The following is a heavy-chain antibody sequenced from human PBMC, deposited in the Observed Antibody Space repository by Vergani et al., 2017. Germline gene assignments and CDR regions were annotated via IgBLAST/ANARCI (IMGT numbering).Heavy chain of an antibody. CDR1: GFTFTNFA. J-gene: IGHJ4*02. CDR3: AREPPLTGFFDY. D-gene: IGHD3-9*01. CDR2: ISGSGGFT. V-gene: IGHV3-23*01. Sequence: EVQLLESGGNLVQPGGSLRLSCAASGFTFTNFAMTWVRQAPGEGLEWVSGISGSGGFTYYADSVKGRFTISRDNSKNTMFLQMNNLRAEDTAVYYCAREPPLTGFFDYWGQGTLVTVSS.